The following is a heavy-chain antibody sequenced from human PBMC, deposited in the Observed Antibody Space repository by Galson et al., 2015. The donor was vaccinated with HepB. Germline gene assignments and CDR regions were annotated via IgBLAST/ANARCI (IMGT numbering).Heavy chain of an antibody. CDR3: AKNSYASGWYIDY. CDR2: IRYDGSNK. V-gene: IGHV3-30*02. D-gene: IGHD6-19*01. Sequence: SLRLSCAASGFTFSSYGMHWVRQAPGKGLEWVAFIRYDGSNKYYADSVKGRFTISRDNSKNTLYLQMNSLRAEDTAVYYCAKNSYASGWYIDYWGQGTLVTVSS. CDR1: GFTFSSYG. J-gene: IGHJ4*02.